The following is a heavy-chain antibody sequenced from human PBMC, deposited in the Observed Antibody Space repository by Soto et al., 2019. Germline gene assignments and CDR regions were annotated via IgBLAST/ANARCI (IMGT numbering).Heavy chain of an antibody. Sequence: GGSLRLSCAASGFTFSSYAMSWVRQAPGKGLEWVSAISGSGGSTYYADSVKGRFTISRDNSKNTLYLQMNSLRAEDTAVYYCAKDLYCSGGSCYSTAEYFQHWGQGTLVTVSS. V-gene: IGHV3-23*01. CDR2: ISGSGGST. J-gene: IGHJ1*01. CDR3: AKDLYCSGGSCYSTAEYFQH. CDR1: GFTFSSYA. D-gene: IGHD2-15*01.